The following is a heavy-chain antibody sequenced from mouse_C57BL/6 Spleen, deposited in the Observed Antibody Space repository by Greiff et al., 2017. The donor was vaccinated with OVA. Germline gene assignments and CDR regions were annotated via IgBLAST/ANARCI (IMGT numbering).Heavy chain of an antibody. CDR2: ISSGSSTI. D-gene: IGHD2-4*01. Sequence: EVKLVESGGGLVKPGGSLKLSCAASGFTFSDYGMHWVRQAPEKGLEWVAYISSGSSTIYYADTVKGRFTFSRDNAKNTLFLQMTSLRSEDTAMYYCARNYDYDEGYYAMDYWGQGTSVTVSS. CDR1: GFTFSDYG. CDR3: ARNYDYDEGYYAMDY. V-gene: IGHV5-17*01. J-gene: IGHJ4*01.